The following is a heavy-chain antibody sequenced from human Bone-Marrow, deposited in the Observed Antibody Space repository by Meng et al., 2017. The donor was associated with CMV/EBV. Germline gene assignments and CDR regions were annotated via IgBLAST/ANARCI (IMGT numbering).Heavy chain of an antibody. V-gene: IGHV1-18*01. CDR3: ARGELNGDIVVVPAAIPDYYYYYGMDV. CDR2: ISAYNGNT. J-gene: IGHJ6*02. D-gene: IGHD2-2*02. CDR1: GYTFTSYG. Sequence: ASVKVSCKASGYTFTSYGISWVRQAPGQGLEWMGWISAYNGNTNYAQKLQGRVTMTRNTSISTAYMELSSLRSEDTAVYYCARGELNGDIVVVPAAIPDYYYYYGMDVWGQGTTATVSS.